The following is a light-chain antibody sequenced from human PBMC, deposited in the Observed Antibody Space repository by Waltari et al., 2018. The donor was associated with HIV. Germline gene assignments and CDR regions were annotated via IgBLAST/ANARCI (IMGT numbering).Light chain of an antibody. V-gene: IGKV3-20*01. CDR1: QSVSSNF. CDR3: QQYSTSPLT. Sequence: EIVLTQSPDTLSLSPGDRANVSCRASQSVSSNFLAWYQQKSGQSPRLLIHGASTRATGTPDRFSGSGSATDFTLTISGLDPEDFAVYYCQQYSTSPLTFDQGTKVEVK. CDR2: GAS. J-gene: IGKJ1*01.